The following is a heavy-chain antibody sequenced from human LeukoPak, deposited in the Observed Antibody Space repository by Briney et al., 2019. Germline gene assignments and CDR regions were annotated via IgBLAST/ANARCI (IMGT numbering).Heavy chain of an antibody. Sequence: PGGSLRLSCAASGFTFSSYGMHWVRQAPSKGLEWVAFIRYDGSNKYYADSVKGRFTISRDNSKNTLYLQMNSLRAEDTAVYYCAKDRREYSSGWYLDYWGQGTLVTVSS. CDR1: GFTFSSYG. J-gene: IGHJ4*02. D-gene: IGHD6-19*01. CDR3: AKDRREYSSGWYLDY. CDR2: IRYDGSNK. V-gene: IGHV3-30*02.